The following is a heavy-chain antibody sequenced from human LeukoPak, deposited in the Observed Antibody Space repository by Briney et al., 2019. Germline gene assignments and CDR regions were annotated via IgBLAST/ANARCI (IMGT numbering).Heavy chain of an antibody. CDR1: GYSFTSYW. CDR2: IYPGDSDT. J-gene: IGHJ4*02. D-gene: IGHD2-2*01. Sequence: GGSLKISCKXSGYSFTSYWIGWVRQMPGKGLEWMGIIYPGDSDTRYSPSFQGQVTISADKSISTAYLQWSSLKASDTAMYYCARRDAGYCSSTSCQRRSYYFYYWGQGTLVTVSS. V-gene: IGHV5-51*01. CDR3: ARRDAGYCSSTSCQRRSYYFYY.